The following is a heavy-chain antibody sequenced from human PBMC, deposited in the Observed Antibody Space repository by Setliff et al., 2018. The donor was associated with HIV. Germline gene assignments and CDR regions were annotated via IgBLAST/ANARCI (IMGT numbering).Heavy chain of an antibody. Sequence: ETLSLSCAASGFTFRNYDMYWVRQATGKGLEWVSAVGTSGNTYYPGSVKGRFTISRENAKNSLYLQMNSLRAGDTAVYYCARRAGYTSSWYREDYYYMDVWGKGTTVTVSS. CDR2: VGTSGNT. D-gene: IGHD6-13*01. V-gene: IGHV3-13*01. CDR1: GFTFRNYD. J-gene: IGHJ6*03. CDR3: ARRAGYTSSWYREDYYYMDV.